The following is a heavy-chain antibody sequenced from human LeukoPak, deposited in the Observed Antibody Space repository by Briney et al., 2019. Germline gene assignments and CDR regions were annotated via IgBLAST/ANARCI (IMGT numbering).Heavy chain of an antibody. CDR1: GGSINSRSYY. Sequence: SETLSLTCTVSGGSINSRSYYWGWIRQPPGKGLAWIGSICYIGSTYYNPSLKSRVTISLDTSKNQFSLKLSSVTAADTAVYYCARVRRGFSGYDPDWYFDLWGRGTLVTVSS. CDR3: ARVRRGFSGYDPDWYFDL. D-gene: IGHD5-12*01. CDR2: ICYIGST. V-gene: IGHV4-39*07. J-gene: IGHJ2*01.